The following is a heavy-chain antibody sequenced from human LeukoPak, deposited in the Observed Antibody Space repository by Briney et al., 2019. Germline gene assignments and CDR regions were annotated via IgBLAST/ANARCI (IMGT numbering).Heavy chain of an antibody. CDR1: GVSISSYY. J-gene: IGHJ4*02. V-gene: IGHV4-59*01. CDR2: ISNSGST. CDR3: ARGLSSYYFDY. Sequence: PSETLSLTCTVSGVSISSYYWSWIRQPPGKGLEWIGYISNSGSTNYNPSLKSRVTISVDTSKNQFSLKLSSVTAADTAVYYCARGLSSYYFDYWGQGTLVTVSS.